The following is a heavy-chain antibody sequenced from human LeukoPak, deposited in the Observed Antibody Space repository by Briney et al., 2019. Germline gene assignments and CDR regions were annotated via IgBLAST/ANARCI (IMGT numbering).Heavy chain of an antibody. J-gene: IGHJ3*02. CDR2: IIPIFGTA. V-gene: IGHV1-69*05. CDR3: ARDADYYDSSGYYFAFDI. CDR1: GGTFSSYA. D-gene: IGHD3-22*01. Sequence: GASVKVSCKASGGTFSSYAISWVRQAPGQGLEWMGGIIPIFGTANYAQKFQGRVTITTDESTSTAYMELSSLRSEDTAVYYCARDADYYDSSGYYFAFDIWGQGTMVTVSS.